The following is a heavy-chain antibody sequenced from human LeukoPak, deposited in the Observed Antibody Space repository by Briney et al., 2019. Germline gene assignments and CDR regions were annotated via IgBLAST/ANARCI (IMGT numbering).Heavy chain of an antibody. CDR3: ARARTSRGYCSGGSCYSLDY. J-gene: IGHJ4*02. CDR1: GGSISSYY. Sequence: PSETLSLTCTVSGGSISSYYWSWIRQPPGKGLEWIGYIYYSGSTNYNPSLKSRVTISVDTSKNQFSLKLSSVTAADTAVYYCARARTSRGYCSGGSCYSLDYWGQGTLVTVSS. CDR2: IYYSGST. V-gene: IGHV4-59*01. D-gene: IGHD2-15*01.